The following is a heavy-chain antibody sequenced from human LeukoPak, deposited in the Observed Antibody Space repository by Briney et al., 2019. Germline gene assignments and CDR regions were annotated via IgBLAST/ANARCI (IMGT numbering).Heavy chain of an antibody. D-gene: IGHD6-19*01. V-gene: IGHV3-11*05. CDR3: ARDRGYSSGWGIDY. Sequence: GGSLRLSCAASGFTFSDYYMSWIRQAPGKGLEWVTYISSSSSYTNYADSVKGRFTISRDNAKNSLYLQMNSLRAEDTAVYYCARDRGYSSGWGIDYWGQGTLVTVSS. J-gene: IGHJ4*02. CDR1: GFTFSDYY. CDR2: ISSSSSYT.